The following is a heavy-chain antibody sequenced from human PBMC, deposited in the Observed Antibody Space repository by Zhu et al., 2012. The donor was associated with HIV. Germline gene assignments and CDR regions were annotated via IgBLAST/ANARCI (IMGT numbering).Heavy chain of an antibody. CDR1: GFPFTNAW. J-gene: IGHJ4*02. D-gene: IGHD3-3*01. CDR3: TTDAGDFKTDFDF. V-gene: IGHV3-15*01. Sequence: EVQLVESGGGLGKPGGSLRLSCAASGFPFTNAWMSWVRQAPGKGLECIGRIRSSTDGGTTDYAAPVKGRFTISRDDSKNMVYLQMDSLRIDDTGVYYCTTDAGDFKTDFDFWALGTLVTVSS. CDR2: IRSSTDGGTT.